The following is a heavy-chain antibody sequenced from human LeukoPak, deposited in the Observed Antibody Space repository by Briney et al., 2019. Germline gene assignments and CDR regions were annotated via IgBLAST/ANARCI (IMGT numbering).Heavy chain of an antibody. V-gene: IGHV3-30*18. Sequence: PGRALRLSCAATGFTFRRYGMHSVRQAPGKGLEWVAVVSHDGSNTYYADSVTGRFTISRDNSKNTLYLQMNSLRAEDTAVYYCAKDTPLSSWGQGTMVTVSS. CDR3: AKDTPLSS. CDR1: GFTFRRYG. J-gene: IGHJ3*01. CDR2: VSHDGSNT.